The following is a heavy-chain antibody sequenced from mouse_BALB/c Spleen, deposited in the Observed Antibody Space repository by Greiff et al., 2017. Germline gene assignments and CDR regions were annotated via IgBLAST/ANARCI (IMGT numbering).Heavy chain of an antibody. CDR3: ASFYYGSSRYFDV. D-gene: IGHD1-1*01. J-gene: IGHJ1*01. Sequence: VHLVESGAELMKPGASVKISCKATGYTFSSYWIEWVKQRPGHGLEWIGEFLPGSGSTNYNEKFKGKATFTADTSSNTAYMQLSSLTSEDSAVYYCASFYYGSSRYFDVWGAGTTVTVSS. V-gene: IGHV1-9*01. CDR2: FLPGSGST. CDR1: GYTFSSYW.